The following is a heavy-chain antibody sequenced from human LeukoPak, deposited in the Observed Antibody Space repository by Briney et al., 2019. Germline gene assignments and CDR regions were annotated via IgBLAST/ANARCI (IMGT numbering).Heavy chain of an antibody. Sequence: SETLSLTCSVSRGFISSYYWTWIRQSPGKGLEWIGYIYYTGSTSYNPSLQSRVTISVDTSKNQFSLKLSSVTAADTAVYYCARSLRFLEWFPHFFDYWGQGTLVTVSS. D-gene: IGHD3-3*01. CDR2: IYYTGST. CDR3: ARSLRFLEWFPHFFDY. V-gene: IGHV4-59*08. CDR1: RGFISSYY. J-gene: IGHJ4*02.